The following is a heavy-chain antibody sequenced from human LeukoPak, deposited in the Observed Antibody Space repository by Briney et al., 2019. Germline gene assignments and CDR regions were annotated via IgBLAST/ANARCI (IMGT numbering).Heavy chain of an antibody. CDR2: IIPIFGTA. V-gene: IGHV1-69*05. D-gene: IGHD6-13*01. CDR1: GGTFSSYA. J-gene: IGHJ5*02. Sequence: GASVKVSCKASGGTFSSYAISWVRQAPGQGLEWMGGIIPIFGTANYAQKFQGRVTITTDESTSTAYMELSSLRSEDTAVYYCASFLVTAAGNWFDPWGQGTLVTVS. CDR3: ASFLVTAAGNWFDP.